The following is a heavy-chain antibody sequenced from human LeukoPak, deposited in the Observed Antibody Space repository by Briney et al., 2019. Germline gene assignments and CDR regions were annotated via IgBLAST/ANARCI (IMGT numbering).Heavy chain of an antibody. V-gene: IGHV4-59*01. CDR3: ARGFYSGWEFSPFDY. J-gene: IGHJ4*02. D-gene: IGHD6-19*01. CDR1: GGSISSYY. Sequence: PSETLSLTCTVSGGSISSYYWSWIRQPPGKGLEWIGYIYYSGSTNYNPSLKSQVTISVDTSKNQFSLKLSSVTAADTAVYYCARGFYSGWEFSPFDYWGQGTLVTVSS. CDR2: IYYSGST.